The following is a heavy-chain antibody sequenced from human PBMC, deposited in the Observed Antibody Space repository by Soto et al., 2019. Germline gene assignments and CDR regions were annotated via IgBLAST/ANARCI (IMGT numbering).Heavy chain of an antibody. D-gene: IGHD2-8*01. CDR2: ISGYNGDT. CDR1: GYTFTRYG. J-gene: IGHJ6*02. CDR3: AKNGQPPYYYYGLDV. V-gene: IGHV1-18*01. Sequence: VASVKVCCKASGYTFTRYGISWVRQAPGQGLEWMGWISGYNGDTNYAQKFQGRVSMTIDTSTTTAYMELRSLTSDDTAVYYCAKNGQPPYYYYGLDVWG.